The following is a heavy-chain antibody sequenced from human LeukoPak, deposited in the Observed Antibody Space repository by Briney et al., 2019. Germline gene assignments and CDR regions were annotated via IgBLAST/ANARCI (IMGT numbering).Heavy chain of an antibody. Sequence: SVKVSCKASGGTFSSYAISWVRQAPGQGLEWMGGIIPIFGTANYAQKFQGRVTITADESTSTAYMEPSSLRSEDTAVYYCARDNIVVVPAAFPRERWFDPWGQGTLVTVSP. CDR3: ARDNIVVVPAAFPRERWFDP. D-gene: IGHD2-2*01. V-gene: IGHV1-69*01. CDR1: GGTFSSYA. J-gene: IGHJ5*02. CDR2: IIPIFGTA.